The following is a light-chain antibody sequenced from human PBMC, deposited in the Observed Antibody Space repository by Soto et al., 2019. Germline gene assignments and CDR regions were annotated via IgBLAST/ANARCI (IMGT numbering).Light chain of an antibody. CDR2: GAS. Sequence: IVRTQSPGTPPPPLGERAPLSCRLSQTVIRNLAWYQQKPGQTPRLLIFGASTRATGIPARFSGSGSGTEFTLTISSLQPEDFAVYYCQQYAVWPPQTFGQGTKVDIK. CDR1: QTVIRN. CDR3: QQYAVWPPQT. V-gene: IGKV3-15*01. J-gene: IGKJ1*01.